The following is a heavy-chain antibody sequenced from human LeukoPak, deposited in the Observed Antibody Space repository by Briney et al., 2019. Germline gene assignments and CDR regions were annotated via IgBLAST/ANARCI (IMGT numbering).Heavy chain of an antibody. CDR2: IIPIFGTA. D-gene: IGHD3-22*01. CDR3: ARELTMIVVAHAFDI. CDR1: GGTFSSYA. V-gene: IGHV1-69*13. Sequence: ASVKVSCKASGGTFSSYAISWVRQAPGQGLEWMGGIIPIFGTANYAQKFQGRVTITADESTSTAYMELSRLRSDDTAVYYCARELTMIVVAHAFDIWGQGTMVTVSS. J-gene: IGHJ3*02.